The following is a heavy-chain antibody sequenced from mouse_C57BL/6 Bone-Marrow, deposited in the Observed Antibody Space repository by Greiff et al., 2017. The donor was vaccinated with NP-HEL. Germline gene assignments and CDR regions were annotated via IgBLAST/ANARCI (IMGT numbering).Heavy chain of an antibody. CDR1: GFTFSSYG. V-gene: IGHV5-6*01. CDR3: ARHDPHWDWYFDV. Sequence: EVQVVESGGDLVKPGGSLKLSCAASGFTFSSYGMSWVRQTPDKRLEWVATISSGGSYTYYPDSVKGRATISRDKAKNTLYLQMSSLTSQDTAMYSCARHDPHWDWYFDVWGTGTTVTASS. D-gene: IGHD4-1*01. CDR2: ISSGGSYT. J-gene: IGHJ1*03.